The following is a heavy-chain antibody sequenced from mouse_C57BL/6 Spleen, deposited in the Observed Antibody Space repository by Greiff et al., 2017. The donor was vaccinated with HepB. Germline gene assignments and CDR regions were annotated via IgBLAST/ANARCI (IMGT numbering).Heavy chain of an antibody. CDR1: GYTFTSYN. D-gene: IGHD1-1*01. CDR2: IYPGNGDT. Sequence: LQQSGAELVRPGASVKMSCKASGYTFTSYNMHWVKQTPRQGLEWIGAIYPGNGDTSYNQKFKGKATLTIDKSTSTAYMQLSSLTSEDSAVYFCSSSDYDSSYPYAMDYWGQGTSVTVSS. J-gene: IGHJ4*01. CDR3: SSSDYDSSYPYAMDY. V-gene: IGHV1-12*01.